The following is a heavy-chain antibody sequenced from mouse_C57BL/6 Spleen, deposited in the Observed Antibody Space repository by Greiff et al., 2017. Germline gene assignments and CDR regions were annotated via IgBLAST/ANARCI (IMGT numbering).Heavy chain of an antibody. J-gene: IGHJ3*01. CDR3: ARDRELAPFAY. D-gene: IGHD4-1*01. V-gene: IGHV5-4*01. Sequence: EVMLVESGGGLVKPGGSLKLSCAASGFTFSSYAMSWVRQTPEKRLEWVATISDGGSYTYYPDNVKGRFTISRDNAKNNLYLQMSHLKSEDTAMYYCARDRELAPFAYWGQGTLVTVSA. CDR1: GFTFSSYA. CDR2: ISDGGSYT.